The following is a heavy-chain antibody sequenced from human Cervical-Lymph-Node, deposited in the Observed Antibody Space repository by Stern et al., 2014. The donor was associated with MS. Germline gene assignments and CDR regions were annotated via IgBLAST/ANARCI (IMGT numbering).Heavy chain of an antibody. CDR2: IIPMFGTS. Sequence: VQLVESGAEVKKPGSSVKVSCKASGGTFSMSTISWVRQAPGQGLEWMGGIIPMFGTSTYAQKFQGRVTTIADESTNTAYLELTRLTSEDTAVYGAVDQGGIAVYWGQGTLVTVSS. J-gene: IGHJ4*02. D-gene: IGHD6-19*01. CDR3: VDQGGIAVY. CDR1: GGTFSMST. V-gene: IGHV1-69*01.